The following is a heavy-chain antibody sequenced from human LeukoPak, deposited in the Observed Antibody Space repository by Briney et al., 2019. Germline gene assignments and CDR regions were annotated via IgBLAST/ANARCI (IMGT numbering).Heavy chain of an antibody. CDR1: GFTFSSYS. V-gene: IGHV3-21*01. CDR3: ARGKWLRHFDFPGGFDY. Sequence: GGSLRLSCAASGFTFSSYSMNWVHQAPGKGLEWVSSISSSSSYIYYADSVKGRFTISRDNAKNSLHLQMNSLRAEDTAVYYCARGKWLRHFDFPGGFDYWGQGTLVTVSS. CDR2: ISSSSSYI. D-gene: IGHD3-9*01. J-gene: IGHJ4*02.